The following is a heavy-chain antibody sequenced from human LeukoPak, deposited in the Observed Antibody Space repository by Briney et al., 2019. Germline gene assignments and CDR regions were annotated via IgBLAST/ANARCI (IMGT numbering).Heavy chain of an antibody. D-gene: IGHD3-22*01. V-gene: IGHV3-23*01. Sequence: PGGSLRLSCAASGFTFSSYAMSWVRQAPGKGLEGVSAISGSGGSTYYADSVKGGFTISRHNSKNTLYLQMNSLRAEDTAVYYCANTEDYYDSSGSTPYYFDYWGQRTLVTVSS. CDR3: ANTEDYYDSSGSTPYYFDY. J-gene: IGHJ4*02. CDR1: GFTFSSYA. CDR2: ISGSGGST.